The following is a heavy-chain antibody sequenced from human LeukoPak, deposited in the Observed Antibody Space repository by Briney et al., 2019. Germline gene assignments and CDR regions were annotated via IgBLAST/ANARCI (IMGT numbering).Heavy chain of an antibody. V-gene: IGHV5-51*01. CDR3: VRSPRKYWYFDL. J-gene: IGHJ2*01. D-gene: IGHD4-17*01. Sequence: GESLKISRKGSGYSFTTYWIGLVRQMPGEGLGGIGIICPGESNIRYSPSFQGQVTISADKSISAAYLQWSSLKAPDTAMYFCVRSPRKYWYFDLWGRGTLVTVSS. CDR1: GYSFTTYW. CDR2: ICPGESNI.